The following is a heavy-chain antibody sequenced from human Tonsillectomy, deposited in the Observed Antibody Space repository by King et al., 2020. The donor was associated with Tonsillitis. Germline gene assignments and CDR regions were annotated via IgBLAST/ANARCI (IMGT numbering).Heavy chain of an antibody. CDR1: GFTFSSYA. CDR3: VNFSMERPF. Sequence: VQLVESGGGLVQPGGSLRLSCSASGFTFSSYAMHWVRQAPGKGLEYVSAISSNGGSTYYADPVKGRFTISRDNSKNTLYLKMSSLRTEDTAMYYCVNFSMERPFWGQGTLVTVSS. V-gene: IGHV3-64D*06. D-gene: IGHD1-1*01. CDR2: ISSNGGST. J-gene: IGHJ4*02.